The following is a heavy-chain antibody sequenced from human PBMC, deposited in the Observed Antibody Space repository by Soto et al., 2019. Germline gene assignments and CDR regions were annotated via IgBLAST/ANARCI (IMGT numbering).Heavy chain of an antibody. V-gene: IGHV4-39*01. CDR1: GGSISSSYYY. D-gene: IGHD1-26*01. Sequence: QLQLQESGPGLVKPSETLSLTCTVSGGSISSSYYYWGWIRQPPGKGLEWIGSIYYGGSTYYHPSLKIRVTVCVGRTKSQFSLQPSYVSAAVTAGYYCAKQREGGRGAIDIWGQARMVTVSS. CDR2: IYYGGST. J-gene: IGHJ3*02. CDR3: AKQREGGRGAIDI.